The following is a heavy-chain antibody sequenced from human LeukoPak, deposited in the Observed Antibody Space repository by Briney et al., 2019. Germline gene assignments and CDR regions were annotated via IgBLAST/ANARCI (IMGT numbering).Heavy chain of an antibody. D-gene: IGHD1-26*01. CDR3: ARDEISGTYYTEYFHH. CDR2: IYYTGGT. J-gene: IGHJ1*01. Sequence: SETLSLTCIVSGGSIRSYYWSWIRQPPGRGLEWIGYIYYTGGTNYNPSLKSRVTISVDTSKNQFSLKLSSVTAADTAVYYCARDEISGTYYTEYFHHWGQGTLVTVSS. CDR1: GGSIRSYY. V-gene: IGHV4-59*01.